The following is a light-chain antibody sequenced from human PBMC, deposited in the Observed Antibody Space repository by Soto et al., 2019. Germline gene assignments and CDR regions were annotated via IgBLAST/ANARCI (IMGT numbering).Light chain of an antibody. V-gene: IGLV4-69*01. Sequence: QSVLTQSPSASASLGASVKLTCTLSSGHSSYDIAWHQQQPEKGPRYLMKVSSDGSHSKGDGIPDRFSGSTSGAERYLTISSLXXXXXXDYYCQTWDTGTVVFGGGTKLTVL. CDR3: QTWDTGTVV. J-gene: IGLJ2*01. CDR2: VSSDGSH. CDR1: SGHSSYD.